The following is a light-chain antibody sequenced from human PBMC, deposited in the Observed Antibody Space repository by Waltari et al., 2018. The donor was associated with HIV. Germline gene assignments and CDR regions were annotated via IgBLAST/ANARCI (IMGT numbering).Light chain of an antibody. CDR3: QSHDTSLSGPCV. V-gene: IGLV1-40*01. J-gene: IGLJ1*01. CDR2: GNS. CDR1: SSNYGAGSY. Sequence: QSVLTQPPSVSGAPGPTATTSCTGTSSNYGAGSYVHWHQQLPGTVPKLLIYGNSNRPSGVPGRFSGSKSGTSASLAITGLQAEDEADYYCQSHDTSLSGPCVFGTGTKVTVL.